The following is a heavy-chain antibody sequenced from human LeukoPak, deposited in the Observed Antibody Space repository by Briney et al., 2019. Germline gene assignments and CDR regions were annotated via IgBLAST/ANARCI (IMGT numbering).Heavy chain of an antibody. J-gene: IGHJ3*02. V-gene: IGHV1-69*04. CDR3: ARSDTYYYDSSGLTGAFDI. CDR2: IIPILGIA. CDR1: GGTFSSYA. D-gene: IGHD3-22*01. Sequence: SVKVSCKASGGTFSSYAISWVRQAPGQGLEWMGRIIPILGIANYAQKFQGRVTITADKSTSTAYMELSSLRSEDTAVYYCARSDTYYYDSSGLTGAFDIWGQGTMVTVSS.